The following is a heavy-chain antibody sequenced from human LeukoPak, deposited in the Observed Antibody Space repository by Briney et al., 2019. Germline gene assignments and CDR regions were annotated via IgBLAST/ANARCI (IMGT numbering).Heavy chain of an antibody. CDR1: GFTFSCYG. Sequence: GGSQRLSCAASGFTFSCYGMHWVRQAPGKGLEWVAFIRYDGSNKYYADSVKGRFTISRDNSKNTLYLQMNSLRAEDTAVYYCAKEDYGDYSAFDIWGQGTMVTVSS. J-gene: IGHJ3*02. D-gene: IGHD4-17*01. CDR3: AKEDYGDYSAFDI. CDR2: IRYDGSNK. V-gene: IGHV3-30*02.